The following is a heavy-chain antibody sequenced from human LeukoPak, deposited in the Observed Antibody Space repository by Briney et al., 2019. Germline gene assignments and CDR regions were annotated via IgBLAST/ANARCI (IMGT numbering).Heavy chain of an antibody. Sequence: GGSLRLSCAASGFTFSSYAMHWVRQAPGKGLEWVAVISYDGSNKYYADSVKGRFTISRDNSKNTLYLQMNSLRAGDTAVYYCARREQQLFSRGSGNWFDPWGQGTLVTVSS. D-gene: IGHD6-13*01. V-gene: IGHV3-30-3*01. CDR3: ARREQQLFSRGSGNWFDP. J-gene: IGHJ5*02. CDR2: ISYDGSNK. CDR1: GFTFSSYA.